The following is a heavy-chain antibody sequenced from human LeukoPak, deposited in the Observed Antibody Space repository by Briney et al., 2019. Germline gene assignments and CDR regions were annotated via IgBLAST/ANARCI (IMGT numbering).Heavy chain of an antibody. J-gene: IGHJ4*02. V-gene: IGHV3-33*01. CDR3: ARAGLQQLPADY. D-gene: IGHD6-13*01. CDR1: GFTFSSYG. Sequence: PGGSLRLSCAASGFTFSSYGMHWVRQAPGKGLEWVAVIWYDGSNKYYADSVKGRFTISRDNSKNTLYLQMNSLRAEVTAVYYCARAGLQQLPADYWGQGTLVTVSS. CDR2: IWYDGSNK.